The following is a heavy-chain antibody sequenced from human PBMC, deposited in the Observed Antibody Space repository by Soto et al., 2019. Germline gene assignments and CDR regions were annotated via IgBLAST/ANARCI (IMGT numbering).Heavy chain of an antibody. V-gene: IGHV4-34*01. D-gene: IGHD2-2*01. CDR2: INHSGSI. J-gene: IGHJ5*02. CDR1: GGSFSGYY. Sequence: QVQLQQWGAGLLKPSETLSLTCAVYGGSFSGYYWSWIRQPPGKGLEWIGEINHSGSINYNPSLKSRVTISVDTSKNQFSLKLSSVTAADTAVYYCARGRGYCSSTSCYVWFDPWGQGTLVTVSS. CDR3: ARGRGYCSSTSCYVWFDP.